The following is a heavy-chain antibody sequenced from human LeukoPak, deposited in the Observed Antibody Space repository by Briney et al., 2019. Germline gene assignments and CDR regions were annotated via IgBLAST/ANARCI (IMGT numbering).Heavy chain of an antibody. CDR3: ALNMVGGQIFDF. CDR1: GLTPTNDS. CDR2: ITRAEREQ. D-gene: IGHD3-10*01. J-gene: IGHJ4*02. V-gene: IGHV3-7*01. Sequence: TLRPSCAASGLTPTNDSMSGVREAPRERLESVADITRAEREQHYADSVEGRFTLSRHKPKNSLYLQMNSLRAEDTAVYYCALNMVGGQIFDFWGQGTLVTVSS.